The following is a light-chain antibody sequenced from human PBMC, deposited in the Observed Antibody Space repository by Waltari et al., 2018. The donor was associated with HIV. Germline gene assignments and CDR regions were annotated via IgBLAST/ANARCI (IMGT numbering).Light chain of an antibody. V-gene: IGKV1-5*03. Sequence: DIQMTQSPSTLSASVGDRVTITCRASQSISGWLAWYQQKPGKAPKLLNYKASTLETGVPSRFSGSGSGTEFALTINSLQPDDFATYYCQQYSTYSGTFGQGTKLEI. J-gene: IGKJ2*02. CDR1: QSISGW. CDR3: QQYSTYSGT. CDR2: KAS.